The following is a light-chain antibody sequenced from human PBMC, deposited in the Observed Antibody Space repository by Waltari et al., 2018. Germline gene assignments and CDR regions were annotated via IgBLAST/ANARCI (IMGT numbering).Light chain of an antibody. CDR3: NSYTRSSSWV. V-gene: IGLV2-14*01. CDR2: EIS. J-gene: IGLJ3*02. Sequence: QSALTQPASVSGPPRQSITIICLGPTSAVGFHNNVSWYHQHPGKAPNLLIYEISERPPGVSNRFSGSKSGNTASLTISGLQADDEADYHCNSYTRSSSWVFGGGTKLTVL. CDR1: TSAVGFHNN.